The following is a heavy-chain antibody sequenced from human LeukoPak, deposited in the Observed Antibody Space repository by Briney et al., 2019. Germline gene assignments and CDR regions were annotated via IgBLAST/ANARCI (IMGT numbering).Heavy chain of an antibody. CDR1: GFTFSSYS. Sequence: GGSLRLSCAASGFTFSSYSMNWVRQAPGKGLEWVSSISGVSTYIDYADSVKGRFTISRDNAKNSLYLQMNSLRVEDTAVYYCAGYFYGMDVWGQGTTVTVSS. CDR2: ISGVSTYI. J-gene: IGHJ6*02. V-gene: IGHV3-21*01. CDR3: AGYFYGMDV.